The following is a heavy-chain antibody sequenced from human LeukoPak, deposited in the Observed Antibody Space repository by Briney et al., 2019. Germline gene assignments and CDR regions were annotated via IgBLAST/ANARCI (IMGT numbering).Heavy chain of an antibody. CDR3: ASSPRSEGDY. CDR1: GFTFSSYG. V-gene: IGHV3-30*03. CDR2: ISYDGSNK. Sequence: GRSLRLSCAASGFTFSSYGMHWVRQAPGKGLEWVAVISYDGSNKYYADSVKGRFTISRDNSKNTLYLQMNSLRAEDTAVYYWASSPRSEGDYWGQGTLVTVSS. J-gene: IGHJ4*02.